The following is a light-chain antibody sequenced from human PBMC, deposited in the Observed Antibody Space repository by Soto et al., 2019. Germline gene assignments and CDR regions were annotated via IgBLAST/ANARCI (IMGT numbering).Light chain of an antibody. CDR3: NAYAGSTGVV. CDR2: EVN. CDR1: SSDVGGYNF. V-gene: IGLV2-8*01. Sequence: QSALTQPASVSGSPGQSITISCTGTSSDVGGYNFVSWFQHHPGKAPKLIIYEVNKRPSGVPDRFSGSKSGNTASLTVSGLQAEDEADYFCNAYAGSTGVVFGGGTKVTVL. J-gene: IGLJ2*01.